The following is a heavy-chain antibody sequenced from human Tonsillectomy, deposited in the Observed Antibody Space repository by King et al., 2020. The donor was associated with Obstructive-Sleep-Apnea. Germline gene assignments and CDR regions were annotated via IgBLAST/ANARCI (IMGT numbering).Heavy chain of an antibody. V-gene: IGHV4-34*01. Sequence: VQLQQWGAGLLKPSETLSLTCAVYGGSFSGYYWSWIRQPPGKGLEWIGEINHSGSTNYNPSLKSRVTISVDTSKNQFSLKLSSVTAADTAVYYCARGRAANDFDYWGQGTLVTVSS. CDR3: ARGRAANDFDY. CDR1: GGSFSGYY. J-gene: IGHJ4*02. CDR2: INHSGST. D-gene: IGHD2-15*01.